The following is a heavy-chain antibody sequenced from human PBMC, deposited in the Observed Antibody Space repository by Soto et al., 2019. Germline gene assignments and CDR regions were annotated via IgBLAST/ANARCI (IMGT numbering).Heavy chain of an antibody. Sequence: GGSLRLSCEASGFTFSTFGMHWVRQAPGKGLEWVAVISNDGTDEHYADSVKGRFTISRHKSMTTLYLQMSSLRADDTAVYYCARDMVGGTGYDSWGQGTLVTVSS. V-gene: IGHV3-30*03. CDR2: ISNDGTDE. J-gene: IGHJ4*02. CDR1: GFTFSTFG. CDR3: ARDMVGGTGYDS. D-gene: IGHD1-26*01.